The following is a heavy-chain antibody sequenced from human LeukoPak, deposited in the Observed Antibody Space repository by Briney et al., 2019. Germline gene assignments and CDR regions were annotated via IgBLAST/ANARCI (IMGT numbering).Heavy chain of an antibody. J-gene: IGHJ4*02. CDR3: AKPPPDSSSWLFDY. CDR2: ISGNGGTT. D-gene: IGHD6-13*01. Sequence: PGGSLRLSCAASGFTFSTYAMSWVRQAPGKVLEWVSTISGNGGTTYYADSVKGRFTISRDNSKNTLYLQMNSLRVEDTAVYYCAKPPPDSSSWLFDYWGQGTLVTVSS. V-gene: IGHV3-23*01. CDR1: GFTFSTYA.